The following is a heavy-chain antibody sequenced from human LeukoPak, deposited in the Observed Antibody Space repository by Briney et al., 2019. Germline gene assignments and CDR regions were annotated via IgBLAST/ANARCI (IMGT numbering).Heavy chain of an antibody. Sequence: GGSLRLSCAASGLTFNSYGMSWVRQAPGKGLEWVSGISGSGGATYYADSVKGRFTVSRDDPHNTLYLQMNSVRAEDTAVYFCARGGVNHYGSGTYYLMYYFDHWGQGALVTVSS. V-gene: IGHV3-23*01. J-gene: IGHJ4*02. D-gene: IGHD3-10*01. CDR1: GLTFNSYG. CDR2: ISGSGGAT. CDR3: ARGGVNHYGSGTYYLMYYFDH.